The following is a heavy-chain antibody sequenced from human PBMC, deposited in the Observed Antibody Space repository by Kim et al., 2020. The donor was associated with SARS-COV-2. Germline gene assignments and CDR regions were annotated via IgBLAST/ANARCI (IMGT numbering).Heavy chain of an antibody. D-gene: IGHD3-16*01. CDR2: ISYDGSNK. V-gene: IGHV3-30*18. J-gene: IGHJ4*02. Sequence: WVRQAPGKGREWVAFISYDGSNKYYADSVKGRFTISRDNSKNTLYLQMNSLRAEDTAVYYCAKDRLWGNDYFDYWGQGTLVTVSS. CDR3: AKDRLWGNDYFDY.